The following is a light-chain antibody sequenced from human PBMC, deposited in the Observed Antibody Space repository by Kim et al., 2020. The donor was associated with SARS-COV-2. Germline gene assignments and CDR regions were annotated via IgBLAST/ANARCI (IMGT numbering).Light chain of an antibody. J-gene: IGLJ3*02. CDR2: GKN. V-gene: IGLV3-19*01. CDR1: SLKSYY. CDR3: NSRDSSGNHWV. Sequence: ALGQTVSNTYQGDSLKSYYASWYQQKPGQAPVLVIYGKNNRPSGIPDRFSGSSSGNTASLTITGAQAEDEADYYCNSRDSSGNHWVFGGGTQLTVL.